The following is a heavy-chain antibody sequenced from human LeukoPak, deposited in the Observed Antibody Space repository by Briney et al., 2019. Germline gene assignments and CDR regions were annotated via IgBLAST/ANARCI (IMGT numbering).Heavy chain of an antibody. Sequence: SETLSLTCSVSGVSMNSHYLNWIRQPTGKGLEWIGFISGSGSTNYNPSLMSRVTMSLETSKRQFSLKLRSVTAADTAVYYCVVSPNQDFYDYWGQGTLVTVSS. V-gene: IGHV4-4*09. CDR3: VVSPNQDFYDY. J-gene: IGHJ4*02. CDR1: GVSMNSHY. CDR2: ISGSGST.